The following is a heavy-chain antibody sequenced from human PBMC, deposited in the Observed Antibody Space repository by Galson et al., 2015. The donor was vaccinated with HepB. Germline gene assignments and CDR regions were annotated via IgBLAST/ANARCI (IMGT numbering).Heavy chain of an antibody. V-gene: IGHV3-49*03. Sequence: SLRLSCAASGVTFGDYAMSWFRQAPGKGLEWVGFIKSKAYGGTTDYAASVKGRFTISRDDSKSIAYLQMNSLKTEDTAVYYCTSRYCSGSSCSYYWGQGTLVTVSS. D-gene: IGHD2-15*01. CDR1: GVTFGDYA. CDR2: IKSKAYGGTT. CDR3: TSRYCSGSSCSYY. J-gene: IGHJ4*02.